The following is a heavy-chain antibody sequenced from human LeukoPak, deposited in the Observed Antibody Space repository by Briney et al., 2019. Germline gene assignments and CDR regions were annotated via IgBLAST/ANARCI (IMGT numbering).Heavy chain of an antibody. CDR3: ARDLRPGYSSFDRNAFGI. Sequence: SETLSLTCTGSGGSISSYYWSWIRQPAGKGLEWIGRIYTSGSTNYNPSLKSRVTMSVDTSKNQFSLKLSSVTAADTAVYYCARDLRPGYSSFDRNAFGIWGQGTMVTVSS. D-gene: IGHD6-19*01. CDR2: IYTSGST. CDR1: GGSISSYY. V-gene: IGHV4-4*07. J-gene: IGHJ3*02.